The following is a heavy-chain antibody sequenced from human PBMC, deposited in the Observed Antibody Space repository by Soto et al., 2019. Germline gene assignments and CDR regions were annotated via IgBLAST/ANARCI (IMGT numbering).Heavy chain of an antibody. D-gene: IGHD3-22*01. J-gene: IGHJ4*02. CDR3: ARLDYDSSGYYAKSDDY. Sequence: SETLSLTCTVSGGSISSGDYYWSWIRQPPGKGLEWIGYIYYSGSTYYNPSLKSRVTISVDTSKNQFSLKLSSVTAADTAVYYCARLDYDSSGYYAKSDDYWGQGTLVTVSS. V-gene: IGHV4-30-4*01. CDR1: GGSISSGDYY. CDR2: IYYSGST.